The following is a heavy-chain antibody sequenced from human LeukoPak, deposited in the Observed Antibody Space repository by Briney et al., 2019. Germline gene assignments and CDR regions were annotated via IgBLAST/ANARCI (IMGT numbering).Heavy chain of an antibody. D-gene: IGHD3-3*01. Sequence: ASVKVSCKASGYTFTSYYMHWVRQAPGQGLEWMGIINPSGGSTSYAQKFQGRVTMTRDMSTSTVYMELSSLRSEDTAVYYCARVQLLRFLEWGTGYWGQGTLVTVSS. J-gene: IGHJ4*02. CDR1: GYTFTSYY. CDR2: INPSGGST. CDR3: ARVQLLRFLEWGTGY. V-gene: IGHV1-46*01.